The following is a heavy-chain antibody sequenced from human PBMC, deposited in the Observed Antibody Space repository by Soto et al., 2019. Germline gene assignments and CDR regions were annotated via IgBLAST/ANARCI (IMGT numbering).Heavy chain of an antibody. D-gene: IGHD6-13*01. J-gene: IGHJ4*02. CDR1: GFTFSSYS. Sequence: EVQLVESGGGLVKPGGSLRLSCAASGFTFSSYSMNWVRQAPGKGLEWVSSISSSSSYIYYADSVKGRFTISRDNAKNSLYLQMNSLRAEDTAVYYCARDPSPGAAAPNFDYWGQGTLVTVSS. CDR3: ARDPSPGAAAPNFDY. CDR2: ISSSSSYI. V-gene: IGHV3-21*01.